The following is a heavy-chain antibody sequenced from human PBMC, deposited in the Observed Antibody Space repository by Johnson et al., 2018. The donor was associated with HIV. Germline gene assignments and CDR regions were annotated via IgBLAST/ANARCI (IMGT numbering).Heavy chain of an antibody. J-gene: IGHJ3*02. V-gene: IGHV3-30*02. D-gene: IGHD6-6*01. Sequence: QLVESGGGVVQPGRSLRLSCAASGFTFSSYGMHWVRQAPGKGLEWVAFIRYDGSNKYYADSVKGRFTISRDNSKNTLYLQMNSLRAEDTAVYYCARVYSSSSAHAFDIWGQGTMVTVSS. CDR1: GFTFSSYG. CDR3: ARVYSSSSAHAFDI. CDR2: IRYDGSNK.